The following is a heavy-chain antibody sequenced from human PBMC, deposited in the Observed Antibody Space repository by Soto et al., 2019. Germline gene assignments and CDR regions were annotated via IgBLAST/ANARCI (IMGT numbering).Heavy chain of an antibody. D-gene: IGHD3-10*01. CDR3: ARHRFVVASGENWLDP. CDR1: GYSFTSYW. CDR2: IYPGDSDT. V-gene: IGHV5-51*01. Sequence: PGESLKISCKGSGYSFTSYWIGWVRQMPGKGLEWMGIIYPGDSDTRYSPSFQGQVTISADKSISTAYLQWSSLKASDTAMYYCARHRFVVASGENWLDPWGQGTLVTVSS. J-gene: IGHJ5*02.